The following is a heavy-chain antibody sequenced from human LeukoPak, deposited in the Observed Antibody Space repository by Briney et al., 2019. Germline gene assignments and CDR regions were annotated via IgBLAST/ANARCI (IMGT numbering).Heavy chain of an antibody. CDR2: ISSDGGST. J-gene: IGHJ4*02. Sequence: GGSLRLSCAASGFTFSTYAMHWVRQAPGKGLEYVSAISSDGGSTYYANSVKGRFTISRDNSKNTLFLQMGSLRAEDMAVYYCARAPLYSSGRGTDYWGQGTGVTVSS. CDR1: GFTFSTYA. V-gene: IGHV3-64*01. CDR3: ARAPLYSSGRGTDY. D-gene: IGHD6-19*01.